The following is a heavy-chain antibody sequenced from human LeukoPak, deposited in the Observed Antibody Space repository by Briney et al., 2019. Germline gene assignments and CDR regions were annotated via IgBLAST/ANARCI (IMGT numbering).Heavy chain of an antibody. Sequence: SETLSLICSVSVGSISSYYWGWIRQPAGRGLEWIGRIYTSGSTNYHPSLKSRVTMSVDTSKNQFSLKLSSVTAADTAVYYCAREIGVPFGVVIIGYMDVWGKGTTVTVSS. V-gene: IGHV4-4*07. D-gene: IGHD3-3*01. CDR2: IYTSGST. J-gene: IGHJ6*03. CDR1: VGSISSYY. CDR3: AREIGVPFGVVIIGYMDV.